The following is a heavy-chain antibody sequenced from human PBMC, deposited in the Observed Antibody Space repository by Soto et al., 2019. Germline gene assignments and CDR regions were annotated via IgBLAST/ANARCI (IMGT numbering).Heavy chain of an antibody. CDR2: IAINGDT. J-gene: IGHJ5*02. V-gene: IGHV3-13*01. D-gene: IGHD6-19*01. Sequence: VQLVESGGNLVQPGGSLRLSCAASGFTFSTYAMHWVRQVAGKGLEWVSGIAINGDTYYRDSVRGRFIISRDNAKNSLYLQMNSLGAEDTAVYYCAREAITVGGTWWFDPWGQGTLVTVSS. CDR3: AREAITVGGTWWFDP. CDR1: GFTFSTYA.